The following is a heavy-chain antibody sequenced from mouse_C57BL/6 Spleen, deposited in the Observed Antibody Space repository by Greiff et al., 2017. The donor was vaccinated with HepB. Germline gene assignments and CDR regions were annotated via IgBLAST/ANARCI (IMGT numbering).Heavy chain of an antibody. CDR1: GFTFSSYA. V-gene: IGHV5-4*01. CDR3: ARCYYGSSYVEALDY. D-gene: IGHD1-1*01. J-gene: IGHJ2*01. CDR2: ISDGGSYT. Sequence: EVQRVESGGGLVKPGGSLKLSCAASGFTFSSYAMSWVRQTPEKRLEWVATISDGGSYTYYPDNVKGRFTISRVNAKNDLYLQMSHLKSEDTAMYYCARCYYGSSYVEALDYWGQGTTLTVSS.